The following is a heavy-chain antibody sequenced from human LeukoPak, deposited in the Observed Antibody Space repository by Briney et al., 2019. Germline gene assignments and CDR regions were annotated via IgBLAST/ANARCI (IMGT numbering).Heavy chain of an antibody. CDR2: ISDSGSIT. CDR3: AKDARRTSGWYFFDY. V-gene: IGHV3-23*01. D-gene: IGHD6-19*01. CDR1: GFAFSSQA. Sequence: GGSLRLSCAASGFAFSSQAMGWVRQAPGKGLEWVSVISDSGSITYYADSVKGRFTISRDNSKNTLYLQMNSLRADHTAVYYCAKDARRTSGWYFFDYWGQGTLVTVSS. J-gene: IGHJ4*02.